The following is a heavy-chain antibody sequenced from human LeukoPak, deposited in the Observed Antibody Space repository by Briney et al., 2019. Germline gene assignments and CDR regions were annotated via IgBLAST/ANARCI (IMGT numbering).Heavy chain of an antibody. CDR2: INPSGGST. CDR1: GYTFTSYY. J-gene: IGHJ4*02. Sequence: ASVKVSCKASGYTFTSYYMHWVRPAPGQGREWMGIINPSGGSTSYAQKFQGRVTMTRDTSTSTVYMELSSLRSEDTAVYYCARDLAPAAGYSSGWYVGDYWGQGTLLTVSS. V-gene: IGHV1-46*01. D-gene: IGHD6-19*01. CDR3: ARDLAPAAGYSSGWYVGDY.